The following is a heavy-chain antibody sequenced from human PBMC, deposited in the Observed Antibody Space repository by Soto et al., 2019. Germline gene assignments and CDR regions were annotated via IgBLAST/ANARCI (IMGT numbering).Heavy chain of an antibody. CDR2: ISSSSSTI. CDR1: GFTFSSYS. CDR3: AVLHAAWVDA. V-gene: IGHV3-48*02. D-gene: IGHD2-2*01. Sequence: EVQLVESGGGLVQPGGSLRLSCAASGFTFSSYSMNWVRQAPGEGMEWVSYISSSSSTIYYAVSVKGRFTISRDNAENSLYLQMSSLRDEDTSVYYCAVLHAAWVDAWGGGTLVTVSS. J-gene: IGHJ5*02.